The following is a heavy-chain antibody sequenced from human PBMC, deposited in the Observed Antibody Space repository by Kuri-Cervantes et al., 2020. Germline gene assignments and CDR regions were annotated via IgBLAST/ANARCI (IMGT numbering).Heavy chain of an antibody. J-gene: IGHJ5*02. D-gene: IGHD1-1*01. CDR2: VYTSGVT. V-gene: IGHV4-61*02. CDR3: AREGINWETNYFDP. CDR1: GGSVSSGSYY. Sequence: SETLSLTCTVSGGSVSSGSYYWSWIRQSDEKGLEWIGRVYTSGVTTYNPSLKSRVTISADRSNNHLSLRLISVAAADTAVYYCAREGINWETNYFDPWGLGTLVTVSS.